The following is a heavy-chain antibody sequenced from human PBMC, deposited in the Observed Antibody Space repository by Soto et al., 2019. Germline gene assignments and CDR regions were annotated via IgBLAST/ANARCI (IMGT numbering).Heavy chain of an antibody. J-gene: IGHJ6*03. CDR3: ERRGYGSRWPNVYMDV. Sequence: EAQLVESGGGLVQPGGSLRLSCAASGFTFSNYEMHWVRQAPGNGLEYVSGISNNGAHTDYAKSVKGRFTISRDNSENTLYLQMGSLRAEDMALYYCERRGYGSRWPNVYMDVWGKGTTVTVSS. D-gene: IGHD6-13*01. CDR1: GFTFSNYE. V-gene: IGHV3-64*01. CDR2: ISNNGAHT.